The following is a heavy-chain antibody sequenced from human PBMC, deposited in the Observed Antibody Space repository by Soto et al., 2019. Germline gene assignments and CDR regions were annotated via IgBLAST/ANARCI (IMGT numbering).Heavy chain of an antibody. D-gene: IGHD1-26*01. V-gene: IGHV3-7*01. CDR1: GLTFSRHW. J-gene: IGHJ4*02. Sequence: EVQLVESGGGLVQPGGSLRLSCTASGLTFSRHWMSWVRQAPGKGLEWVANIKQDGSEKYYVDSVKGRFTISRDNAKNSLFLHMNSLRDEDTAVYYCARDSTDADSGSYSGDYWGQGTLVTVSS. CDR3: ARDSTDADSGSYSGDY. CDR2: IKQDGSEK.